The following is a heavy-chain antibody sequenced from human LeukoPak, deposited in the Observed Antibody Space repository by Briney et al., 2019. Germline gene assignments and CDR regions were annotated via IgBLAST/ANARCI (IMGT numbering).Heavy chain of an antibody. Sequence: GGSLRLSCSASGFTFSRYPMHWVRQAPGKGLEYVSAISGNGGSTYYADSVKGRFTISRDNYKNTLYIQMSSLRTEDTAIYYCVKDQYDFWSGLDYWGQGTLVTVSS. J-gene: IGHJ4*02. V-gene: IGHV3-64*05. D-gene: IGHD3-3*01. CDR3: VKDQYDFWSGLDY. CDR1: GFTFSRYP. CDR2: ISGNGGST.